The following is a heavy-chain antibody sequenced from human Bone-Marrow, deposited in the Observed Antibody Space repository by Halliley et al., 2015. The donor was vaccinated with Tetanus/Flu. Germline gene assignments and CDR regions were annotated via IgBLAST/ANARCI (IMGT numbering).Heavy chain of an antibody. CDR1: GGSIRSGGYY. CDR2: IYHTGSS. V-gene: IGHV4-31*03. CDR3: ARMGNVGMPTIVDVFDV. J-gene: IGHJ3*01. Sequence: TLSLTYSVSGGSIRSGGYYWSWIRQHPGKGLEWIGQIYHTGSSDYSPSLKSRLTIAVDTSKNQFSLNLSSVTAADTAVYYCARMGNVGMPTIVDVFDVWGQGTMVTVSS. D-gene: IGHD1-1*01.